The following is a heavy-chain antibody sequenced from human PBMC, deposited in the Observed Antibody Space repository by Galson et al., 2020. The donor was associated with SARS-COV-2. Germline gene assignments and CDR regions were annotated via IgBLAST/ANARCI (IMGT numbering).Heavy chain of an antibody. CDR3: ARLVTAAAIGGNWFDP. CDR1: GGSISSSSYY. CDR2: IYYSGGT. V-gene: IGHV4-39*01. J-gene: IGHJ5*02. Sequence: SETLSLTCTVSGGSISSSSYYWGRIRQPPGKGLEWIGTIYYSGGTYYNPSLKSRVTISVDTSKNQFSLKLSSVTAADTAVYYCARLVTAAAIGGNWFDPWGQGTLVTVSS. D-gene: IGHD2-2*01.